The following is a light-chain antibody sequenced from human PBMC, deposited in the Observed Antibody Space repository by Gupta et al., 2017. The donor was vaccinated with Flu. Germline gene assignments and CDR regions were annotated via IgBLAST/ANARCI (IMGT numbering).Light chain of an antibody. CDR3: SSYTSTNTFYV. CDR1: SSDVGRSNY. CDR2: DVS. J-gene: IGLJ1*01. Sequence: QSALPQPASVSGSPGQSITISCTGTSSDVGRSNYVSWYQQHPGKAPKLVIYDVSNRPSGVSSRFSGSKPGTTASLTISGLEAEDEGDYYCSSYTSTNTFYVFGTGTKGTVL. V-gene: IGLV2-14*01.